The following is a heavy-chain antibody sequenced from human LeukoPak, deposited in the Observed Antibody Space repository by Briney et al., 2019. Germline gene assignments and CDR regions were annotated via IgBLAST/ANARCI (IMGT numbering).Heavy chain of an antibody. CDR3: AKAVTYYFDY. J-gene: IGHJ4*02. CDR2: IYSGGST. Sequence: GGSLRLSCVASGFTVSSNYMSWVRQAPGKGLEWVSVIYSGGSTYYADSVKGRFTISRDNSKNTLYLQMNSLRAGDTAVYYCAKAVTYYFDYWGQGTLVTVSS. CDR1: GFTVSSNY. V-gene: IGHV3-66*01. D-gene: IGHD4-23*01.